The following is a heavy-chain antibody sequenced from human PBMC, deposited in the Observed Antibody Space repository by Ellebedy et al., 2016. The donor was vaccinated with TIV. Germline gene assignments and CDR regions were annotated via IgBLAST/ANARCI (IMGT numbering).Heavy chain of an antibody. Sequence: SETLSLXXTVSAYSISSGYYWGWIRQPPGKGLEWIGSIYHSGSTYYNPSLKSRVTISVVTSKNQFSLKLSSVTAADTAVYYCARDRMYYYDSSGSYQYYGMDVWGQGTTVTVSS. CDR1: AYSISSGYY. CDR2: IYHSGST. J-gene: IGHJ6*02. D-gene: IGHD3-22*01. V-gene: IGHV4-38-2*02. CDR3: ARDRMYYYDSSGSYQYYGMDV.